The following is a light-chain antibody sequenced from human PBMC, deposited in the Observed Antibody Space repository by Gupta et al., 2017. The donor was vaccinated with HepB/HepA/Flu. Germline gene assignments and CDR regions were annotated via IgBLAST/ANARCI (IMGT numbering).Light chain of an antibody. Sequence: SYELNQPPSVPVSPGQNASIPCSGDKLGDKYACWYQKKPGQSPVFVMYQDNRRPSGTPDRFSAANSGNPATRVIRGTHAIDYSYDYCHAWDDSSALFGGGTKFTVL. J-gene: IGLJ2*01. V-gene: IGLV3-1*01. CDR2: QDN. CDR1: KLGDKY. CDR3: HAWDDSSAL.